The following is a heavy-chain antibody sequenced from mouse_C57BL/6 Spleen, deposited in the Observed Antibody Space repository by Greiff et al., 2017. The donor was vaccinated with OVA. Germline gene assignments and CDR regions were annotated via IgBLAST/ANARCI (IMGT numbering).Heavy chain of an antibody. CDR2: IYPSDSET. D-gene: IGHD2-4*01. J-gene: IGHJ1*03. CDR1: GYTFTSYW. V-gene: IGHV1-61*01. Sequence: QVQLQQPGAELVRPGSSVKLSCKASGYTFTSYWMDWVKQRPGQGLEWIGNIYPSDSETHYNQKFKDKATLTVDKSSSTAYMQLSSLTSEDSAVYYCARRDYDYDGAGWYFDVWGTGTTVTVSS. CDR3: ARRDYDYDGAGWYFDV.